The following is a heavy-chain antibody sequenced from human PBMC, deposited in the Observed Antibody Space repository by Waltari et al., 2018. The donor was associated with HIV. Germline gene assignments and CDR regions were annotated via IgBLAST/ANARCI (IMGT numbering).Heavy chain of an antibody. Sequence: QVQLVQSGAEVKKPGASVTVSCKASGYTFTSYAMHWVRQAPGQRLEWMGWINAGNGNTKYSQKCQGRVTSTRDTSASTAYMELSSLRSEDTAVYYCARDYLPHTVPVRWYNWFDPWGQGTLVTVSS. J-gene: IGHJ5*02. CDR3: ARDYLPHTVPVRWYNWFDP. V-gene: IGHV1-3*01. D-gene: IGHD3-10*01. CDR2: INAGNGNT. CDR1: GYTFTSYA.